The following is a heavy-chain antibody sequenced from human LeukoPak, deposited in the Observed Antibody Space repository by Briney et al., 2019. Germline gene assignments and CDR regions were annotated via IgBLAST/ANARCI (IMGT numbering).Heavy chain of an antibody. D-gene: IGHD6-19*01. CDR3: ARAPGIAVAGTILDY. CDR1: GFTFSSYG. Sequence: GGSLRLSCAASGFTFSSYGMHWVRQAPGKGLEWVAVISYDGSNKYYADSVKGRFTISRDNSKNTLYLQMNSLRAEDTAVYYCARAPGIAVAGTILDYWGQGTLVTVSS. V-gene: IGHV3-30-3*01. J-gene: IGHJ4*02. CDR2: ISYDGSNK.